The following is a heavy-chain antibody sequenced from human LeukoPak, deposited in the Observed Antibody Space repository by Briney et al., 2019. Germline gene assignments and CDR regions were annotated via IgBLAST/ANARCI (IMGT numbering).Heavy chain of an antibody. CDR2: ISSSSSTI. CDR1: GFTFSSYS. CDR3: ARGGDIVVVPAAYFDY. V-gene: IGHV3-48*01. D-gene: IGHD2-2*01. J-gene: IGHJ4*02. Sequence: PGGSLRLSCAASGFTFSSYSMNWVRQAPGKGLEWVSYISSSSSTIYYADSVKGRFTISRDNAKNSLYLQTNSLRAEDTAVYYCARGGDIVVVPAAYFDYWGQGTLVTVSS.